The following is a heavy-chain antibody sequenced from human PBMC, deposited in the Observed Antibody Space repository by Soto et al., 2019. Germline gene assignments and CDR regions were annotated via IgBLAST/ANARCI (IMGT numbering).Heavy chain of an antibody. D-gene: IGHD2-15*01. Sequence: EVQLLESGGGLVQPGGSLRLSCAASGLTFSSYAMSWVRQSPGQGLEWVSAMSGSGGSTYYADTVKGRFTITRDNSKNTLYLPMKSLRAEDTAVYYCAKDECSGGSCSHRTRPNTFDYLGQGTLGTVSS. CDR2: MSGSGGST. CDR3: AKDECSGGSCSHRTRPNTFDY. J-gene: IGHJ4*02. V-gene: IGHV3-23*01. CDR1: GLTFSSYA.